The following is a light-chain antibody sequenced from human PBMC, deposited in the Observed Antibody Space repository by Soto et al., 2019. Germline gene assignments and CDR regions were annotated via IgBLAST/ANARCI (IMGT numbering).Light chain of an antibody. Sequence: INVTNLPFTLSVSQRHRFTINVRSSQSISSWLAWYQQKPGKAPKLLIYKASSLESGVPSRFSGSGSGTEFTLTISSLQPDDFATYYCQQYNSYTWTFGQGTKVDIK. CDR1: QSISSW. CDR2: KAS. J-gene: IGKJ1*01. CDR3: QQYNSYTWT. V-gene: IGKV1-5*03.